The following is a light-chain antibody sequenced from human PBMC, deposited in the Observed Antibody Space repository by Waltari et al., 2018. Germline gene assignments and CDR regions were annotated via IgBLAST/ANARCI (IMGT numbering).Light chain of an antibody. CDR2: NTN. Sequence: SVLTQPPTASGTPGQRVTISRSGRSTNIGNNTVNWYQQLPGTAPKPLVYNTNQRPSGVPDRFSGSKSGTSASLAISGLQSEDEAHYYCAAWDDSVIVVFGGGTKLTVL. CDR1: STNIGNNT. CDR3: AAWDDSVIVV. V-gene: IGLV1-44*01. J-gene: IGLJ2*01.